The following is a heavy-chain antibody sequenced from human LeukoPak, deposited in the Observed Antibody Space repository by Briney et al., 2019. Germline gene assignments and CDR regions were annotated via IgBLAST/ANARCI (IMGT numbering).Heavy chain of an antibody. J-gene: IGHJ4*02. D-gene: IGHD1-26*01. CDR3: ASSQGATTIDY. CDR1: GGSFSGYY. V-gene: IGHV4-34*01. Sequence: KTSETLSLTCAVYGGSFSGYYWSWIRQPPGKGLEWIGEINHSGSTNYNPSLKSRVTISVDTSKNQFSLKLSSVTAADTAVYYCASSQGATTIDYWGQGTLVTVSS. CDR2: INHSGST.